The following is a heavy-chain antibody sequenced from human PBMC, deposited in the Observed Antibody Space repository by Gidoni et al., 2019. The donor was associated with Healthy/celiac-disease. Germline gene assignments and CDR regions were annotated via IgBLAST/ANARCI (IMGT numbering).Heavy chain of an antibody. CDR3: AKDIGDGRYCSSTSCYHYYYYGMDV. V-gene: IGHV3-9*01. Sequence: EVQLVESGGGLVQPGRSLRLSCAASGFTFDDYAMPWVRQAPGKGLEWVSGISWNSGSIGYADSVKGRFTISRDNAKNSLYLQMNSLRAEDTALYYCAKDIGDGRYCSSTSCYHYYYYGMDVWGQGTTVTVSS. J-gene: IGHJ6*02. CDR2: ISWNSGSI. D-gene: IGHD2-2*01. CDR1: GFTFDDYA.